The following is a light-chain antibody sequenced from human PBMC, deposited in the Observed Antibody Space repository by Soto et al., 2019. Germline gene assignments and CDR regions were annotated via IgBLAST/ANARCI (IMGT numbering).Light chain of an antibody. J-gene: IGKJ4*01. CDR1: QGISSW. CDR3: QQANSFPLT. V-gene: IGKV1-12*01. CDR2: AAS. Sequence: IQMSQYPSSVSASVGDRVTITCRASQGISSWLAWYQQKPGTAPNLLISAASSLQSGVPSRFSGSGSGTDFTLIISNLQPEDFAIYYCQQANSFPLTFGGGTKVEIK.